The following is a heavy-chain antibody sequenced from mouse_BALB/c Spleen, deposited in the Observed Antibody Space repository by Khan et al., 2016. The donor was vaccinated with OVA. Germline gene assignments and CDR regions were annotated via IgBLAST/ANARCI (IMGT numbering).Heavy chain of an antibody. CDR3: ARSYGSWAMDY. J-gene: IGHJ4*01. CDR2: ITYSGNT. Sequence: VQLKESGPSLVKPSQTLSLTCSVTGDSITSGFWNWIRKFPGNKFEYLGYITYSGNTYYNPSLRSRFSITRDTSTSQYYLQLNSVTTEDTATYYCARSYGSWAMDYWGQGTSVTVSS. CDR1: GDSITSGF. D-gene: IGHD1-1*01. V-gene: IGHV3-8*02.